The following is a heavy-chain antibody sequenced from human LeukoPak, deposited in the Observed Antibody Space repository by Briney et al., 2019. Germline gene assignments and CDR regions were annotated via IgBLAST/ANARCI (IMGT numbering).Heavy chain of an antibody. Sequence: SETLSLTCNVSGASISSYYWSWIRQPPGRGLEWIGYRYYSGTTNYNPSLKSRVTISVDTYKNQFSLRVSSVTAADTAVYYCARSSSGYYFDYWGQGTLGTVSS. CDR3: ARSSSGYYFDY. J-gene: IGHJ4*02. D-gene: IGHD3-22*01. CDR2: RYYSGTT. V-gene: IGHV4-59*01. CDR1: GASISSYY.